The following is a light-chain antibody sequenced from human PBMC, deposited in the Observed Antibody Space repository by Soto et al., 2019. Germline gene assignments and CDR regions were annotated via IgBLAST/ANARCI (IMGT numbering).Light chain of an antibody. CDR2: GAS. V-gene: IGKV3-20*01. Sequence: EIVLTQSPGPLSFSPGERATLSCRASQSVSSYLAWYQQKPGEAPRLLIYGASNRATGTPDRFSGSGSGTDFTLTIRRLEPEDFAVYFCQQYDNLSWTVGQGTKVDIK. J-gene: IGKJ1*01. CDR1: QSVSSY. CDR3: QQYDNLSWT.